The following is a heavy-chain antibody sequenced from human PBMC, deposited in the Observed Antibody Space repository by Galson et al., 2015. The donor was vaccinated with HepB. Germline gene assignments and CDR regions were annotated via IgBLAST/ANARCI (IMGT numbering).Heavy chain of an antibody. Sequence: SVKVSCKASGYTFTSYYMHWVRQAPGQGLEWMGIINPSGGSTSYAQKLQGRVTMTRDTSTSTVYMELSSLRSEDTAVYYCARSGSGGTQFYLKAGDRWGFDPWGQGTLVTVSS. J-gene: IGHJ5*02. CDR1: GYTFTSYY. V-gene: IGHV1-46*04. D-gene: IGHD2-15*01. CDR3: ARSGSGGTQFYLKAGDRWGFDP. CDR2: INPSGGST.